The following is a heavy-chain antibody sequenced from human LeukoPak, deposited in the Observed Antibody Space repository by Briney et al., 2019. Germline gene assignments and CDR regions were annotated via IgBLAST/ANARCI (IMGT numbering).Heavy chain of an antibody. CDR1: GFTFSGSA. Sequence: PGGSLRLSCAASGFTFSGSAIHWVRQASGGGLEWVGRIRSKANSYATAYAASVRGRFAIYRDDSKNTAYLQMNSLKIEDTAVYYCTRLGEYTSSSGNYWGQGTLVTVSS. CDR3: TRLGEYTSSSGNY. CDR2: IRSKANSYAT. V-gene: IGHV3-73*01. D-gene: IGHD6-6*01. J-gene: IGHJ4*02.